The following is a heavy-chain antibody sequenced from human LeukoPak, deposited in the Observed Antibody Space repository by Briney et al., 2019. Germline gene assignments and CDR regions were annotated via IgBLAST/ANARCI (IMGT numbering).Heavy chain of an antibody. CDR3: ARLTGVYYYYYMDV. Sequence: SETLSLTCTVSGGSISSYYWSWIRQPPGKGLEWIGYIYYSGSTNYNPSLKSRVTISVDTSKNQFSLKLSSVTAADTAVYYCARLTGVYYYYYMDVWGKGTTVTVS. CDR1: GGSISSYY. V-gene: IGHV4-59*08. CDR2: IYYSGST. J-gene: IGHJ6*03. D-gene: IGHD1-14*01.